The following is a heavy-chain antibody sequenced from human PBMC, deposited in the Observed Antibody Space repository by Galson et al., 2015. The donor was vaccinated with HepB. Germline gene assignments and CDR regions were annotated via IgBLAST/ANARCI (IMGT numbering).Heavy chain of an antibody. CDR3: NKGSGELYHNGLDA. CDR2: IRSRAYGGTT. CDR1: GFTFSDYA. J-gene: IGHJ6*02. V-gene: IGHV3-49*03. Sequence: SLRLSCAGSGFTFSDYALNWFRQAPGKGLEWVGLIRSRAYGGTTEFAASVKDRFIISRDDSKGIAYLHMNSLKTEDTAVYFCNKGSGELYHNGLDAWGQGTTVTVSS. D-gene: IGHD3-10*01.